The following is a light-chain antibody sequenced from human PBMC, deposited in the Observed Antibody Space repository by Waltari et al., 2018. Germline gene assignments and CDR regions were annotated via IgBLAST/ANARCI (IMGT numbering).Light chain of an antibody. Sequence: DIQMTQSPSSLSASVGDRVTITCRASQSISSYLNWYQQKPGNAPKLLIYAASSLQSGVPSRFSGSGSGTDFNLTISSLQPEDFATDYCQQSYSTPRTFGQGTKVEIK. J-gene: IGKJ1*01. CDR1: QSISSY. CDR3: QQSYSTPRT. V-gene: IGKV1-39*01. CDR2: AAS.